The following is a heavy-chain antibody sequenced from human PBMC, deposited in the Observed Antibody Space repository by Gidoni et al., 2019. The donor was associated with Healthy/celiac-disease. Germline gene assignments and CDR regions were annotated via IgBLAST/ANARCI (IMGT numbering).Heavy chain of an antibody. V-gene: IGHV3-23*01. D-gene: IGHD2-2*01. CDR2: ISGSGGST. CDR3: AKDLVRERLWYFDC. Sequence: EVQLLESGGGLVQPGGSLRLSCAASGFTSRSYAMSWVRQAPEKGLEWVSAISGSGGSTYYADSVKGRFTISRDNSKNTLYLQMNSLRAEDTAVYYCAKDLVRERLWYFDCWGQGTLVTVSS. CDR1: GFTSRSYA. J-gene: IGHJ4*02.